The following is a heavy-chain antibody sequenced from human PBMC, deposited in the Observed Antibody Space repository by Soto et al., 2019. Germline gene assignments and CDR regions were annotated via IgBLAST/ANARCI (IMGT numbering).Heavy chain of an antibody. V-gene: IGHV1-18*01. CDR1: GYTFTNYG. J-gene: IGHJ3*02. Sequence: QAQLAQSGAEVKKPGASVNISCKASGYTFTNYGFIWVRHAPGHGLEWVGWISPYNGKTEYAQKFQGRVTMTRDKPTSTAYMELRSLRSDDTAVYYCARDIYGGNCCDAFDIWGQGTMVTIPS. CDR2: ISPYNGKT. D-gene: IGHD2-15*01. CDR3: ARDIYGGNCCDAFDI.